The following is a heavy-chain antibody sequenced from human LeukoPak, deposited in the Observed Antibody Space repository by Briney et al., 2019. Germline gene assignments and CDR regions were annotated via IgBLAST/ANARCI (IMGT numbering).Heavy chain of an antibody. V-gene: IGHV4-34*01. J-gene: IGHJ4*02. CDR2: INHSGST. D-gene: IGHD5-18*01. CDR1: GGSFSGYY. Sequence: SETLSLTCAVYGGSFSGYYWSWIRQPPGKGLEWIGEINHSGSTNYNPSLKSRVTISVDTSKNQFSLKLSSVTAADTAVYYCARSGDTAMVYYWGQGTLVTVSS. CDR3: ARSGDTAMVYY.